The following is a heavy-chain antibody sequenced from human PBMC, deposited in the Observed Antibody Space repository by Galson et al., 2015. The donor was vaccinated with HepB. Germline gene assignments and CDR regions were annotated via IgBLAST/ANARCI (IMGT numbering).Heavy chain of an antibody. CDR1: GYSFTSYW. D-gene: IGHD4/OR15-4a*01. V-gene: IGHV5-51*01. CDR3: TRSSFPHSANFYFDY. CDR2: IYPGDSDI. J-gene: IGHJ4*02. Sequence: QSGAEVKKPGESLKISCKGSGYSFTSYWIDWVRQMPGKGLEWMGIIYPGDSDIIYSPSFQGQVTISADKSISTAYLQWSSLRASDTAMYYCTRSSFPHSANFYFDYWGQGTLVTVSS.